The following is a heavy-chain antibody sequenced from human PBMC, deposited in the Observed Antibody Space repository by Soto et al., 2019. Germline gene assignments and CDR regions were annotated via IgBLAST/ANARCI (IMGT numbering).Heavy chain of an antibody. Sequence: SVKVSCKASGFTFTSSAFQCVRQARRQRLEWIGWIAVGSGYTNYAQRFQDGVTLTRDMSTATTYMELSRLTSEDTAIYYCAADATAWQQMVPSDYWGQGTLVTVSS. V-gene: IGHV1-58*01. CDR1: GFTFTSSA. D-gene: IGHD2-8*01. CDR2: IAVGSGYT. J-gene: IGHJ4*02. CDR3: AADATAWQQMVPSDY.